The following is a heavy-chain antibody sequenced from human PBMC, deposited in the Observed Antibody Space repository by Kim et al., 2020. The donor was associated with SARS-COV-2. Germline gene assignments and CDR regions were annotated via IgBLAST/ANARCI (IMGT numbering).Heavy chain of an antibody. CDR2: IYHSGST. CDR3: ARGDNYYDSSGYYFDY. J-gene: IGHJ4*02. CDR1: GGSISSSNW. V-gene: IGHV4-4*02. Sequence: SETLSLTCAVSGGSISSSNWWSWVRQPPGKGLEWIGEIYHSGSTNYNPSLKSRVTISVDKSKNQFSLKLSSVTAADTAVYYCARGDNYYDSSGYYFDYWGQGTLVTVSS. D-gene: IGHD3-22*01.